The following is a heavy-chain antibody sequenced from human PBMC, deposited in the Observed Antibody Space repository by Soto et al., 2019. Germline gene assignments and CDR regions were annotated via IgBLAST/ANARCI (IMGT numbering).Heavy chain of an antibody. Sequence: QVQLQESGPGLVNPSETLSLTCTVSGGSISSYYWSWIRQPPGKGLEWIGYIYYSGSTNYNPSLKXRVTISVDTSKNQFSLKLSSVTAADTAVYYCARAWGRVFDYWGQGTLVTVSS. CDR3: ARAWGRVFDY. V-gene: IGHV4-59*01. J-gene: IGHJ4*02. CDR1: GGSISSYY. D-gene: IGHD3-16*01. CDR2: IYYSGST.